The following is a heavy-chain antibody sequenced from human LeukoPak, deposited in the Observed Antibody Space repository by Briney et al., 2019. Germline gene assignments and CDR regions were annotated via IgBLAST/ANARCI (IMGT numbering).Heavy chain of an antibody. CDR2: IYYSGST. Sequence: SETPSLTCTVSGGSISSYYWSWIRQPPGKGLEWIGYIYYSGSTNYNPSLKSRVTISVDTSKNQFSLKLSSVTAADTAVYYCARGRKAYYFDYWGQGTLVTVSS. J-gene: IGHJ4*02. CDR3: ARGRKAYYFDY. V-gene: IGHV4-59*01. CDR1: GGSISSYY.